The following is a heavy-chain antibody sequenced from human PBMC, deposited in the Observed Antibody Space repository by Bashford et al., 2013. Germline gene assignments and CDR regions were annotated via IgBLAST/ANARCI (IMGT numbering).Heavy chain of an antibody. V-gene: IGHV4-59*08. CDR1: GGSINSYY. CDR3: ARQGSDNDLLTGYSNIRNYYYGMDI. CDR2: IYDTGTT. J-gene: IGHJ6*02. Sequence: SETLSLTCTVSGGSINSYYWGWIRQTPGKGLEWIGYIYDTGTTTYNPSLKSRVTISGDTSKNQFSLKLASVTAADSAVYYCARQGSDNDLLTGYSNIRNYYYGMDIWGQGTTVTVSS. D-gene: IGHD3-9*01.